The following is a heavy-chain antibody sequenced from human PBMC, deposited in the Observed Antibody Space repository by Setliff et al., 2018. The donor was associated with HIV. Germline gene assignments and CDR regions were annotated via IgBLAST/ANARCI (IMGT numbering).Heavy chain of an antibody. CDR1: GSTFTRFG. J-gene: IGHJ6*03. D-gene: IGHD6-13*01. Sequence: ASVKVSCKASGSTFTRFGISWVRQAPGQGLEWMGWISGQNGYTDYAQKFQGRVTVTTDTSTATAYMELRSLRSDDTAVYYCARDMQRLVPGEHYYYMDVWGKGTTVTVSS. CDR3: ARDMQRLVPGEHYYYMDV. V-gene: IGHV1-18*01. CDR2: ISGQNGYT.